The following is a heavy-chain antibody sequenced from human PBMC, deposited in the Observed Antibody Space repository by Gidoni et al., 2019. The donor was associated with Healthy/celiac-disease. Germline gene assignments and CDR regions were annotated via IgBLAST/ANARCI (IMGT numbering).Heavy chain of an antibody. V-gene: IGHV3-23*01. Sequence: EVQLLESGGGLVQPGGSLSLSCAASGFPFSSYAMSWVRQAPEKGLECVSAIRGSGGSTYYADSVKGRFTISRDKSKNTLYLQMNSLRAEDTAVYYCAKDPAGAAYYFDYWGQGTLVTVSS. CDR2: IRGSGGST. J-gene: IGHJ4*02. CDR1: GFPFSSYA. D-gene: IGHD1-26*01. CDR3: AKDPAGAAYYFDY.